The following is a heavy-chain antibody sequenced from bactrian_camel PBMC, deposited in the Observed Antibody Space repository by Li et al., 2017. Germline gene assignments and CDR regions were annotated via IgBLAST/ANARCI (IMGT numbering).Heavy chain of an antibody. Sequence: GGLVQPGGSLRLSCGASGFIFSTYWLSWVRQAPGKGLEWVSSISTRDRTHYADSVKGRFTISRDAAKNTLYLQLNSLKTEDTAMYYCAKDLYYGLGADSWGQGTQVTVS. CDR2: ISTRDRT. CDR1: GFIFSTYW. D-gene: IGHD1*01. CDR3: AKDLYYGLGADS. J-gene: IGHJ4*01. V-gene: IGHV3S6*01.